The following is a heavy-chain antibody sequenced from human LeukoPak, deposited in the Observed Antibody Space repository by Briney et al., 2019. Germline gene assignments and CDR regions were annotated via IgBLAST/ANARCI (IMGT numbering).Heavy chain of an antibody. CDR1: GYAFTSYG. V-gene: IGHV1-18*01. CDR2: ISAYNGNT. Sequence: GASVKVSCKASGYAFTSYGISWVRQAPGQGLEWMAWISAYNGNTNYAQKLQGRVTMTTDTSTSTAYMDLRSLRSDDTAVYYCARDGLVVPAAKNYYYYYMDVWGKGTTVTVSS. D-gene: IGHD2-2*01. J-gene: IGHJ6*03. CDR3: ARDGLVVPAAKNYYYYYMDV.